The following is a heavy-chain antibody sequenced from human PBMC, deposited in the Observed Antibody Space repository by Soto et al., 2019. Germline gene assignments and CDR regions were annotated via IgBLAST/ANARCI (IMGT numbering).Heavy chain of an antibody. Sequence: QLQLVQSGAEVKKPGASVRLSSRASGYSFTTTYVHWVRQAPGKGPEWMGIINPAGGTTYYAQKFQGRLTITSDTSTDTVFMDLNDLTSEDTAVYFCALKVVTYYDNWGQGTLLTVSS. J-gene: IGHJ4*02. CDR1: GYSFTTTY. CDR2: INPAGGTT. V-gene: IGHV1-46*01. D-gene: IGHD2-21*02. CDR3: ALKVVTYYDN.